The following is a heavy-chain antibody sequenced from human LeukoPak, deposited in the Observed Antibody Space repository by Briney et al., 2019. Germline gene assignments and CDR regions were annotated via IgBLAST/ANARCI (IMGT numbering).Heavy chain of an antibody. CDR2: ISDSGST. CDR1: GASISSGGTF. Sequence: SETLSLTCTVSGASISSGGTFWTWIRQHPGKGLEWIAYISDSGSTYYHPSLKSRVTISVDTPKNQFSLKLSSVTAADTAVYYCARVDNNCSGGSCQGEYFDYWGQGTLVTVSS. V-gene: IGHV4-31*03. D-gene: IGHD2-15*01. J-gene: IGHJ4*02. CDR3: ARVDNNCSGGSCQGEYFDY.